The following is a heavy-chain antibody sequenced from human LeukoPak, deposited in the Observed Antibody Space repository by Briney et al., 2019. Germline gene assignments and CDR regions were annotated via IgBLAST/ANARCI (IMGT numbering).Heavy chain of an antibody. CDR1: GGSFSGYY. CDR3: ARRLGGNSGSAP. J-gene: IGHJ5*02. CDR2: INHSGST. Sequence: SETLSHTCAVYGGSFSGYYWSWIRQPPGKGLEWIGEINHSGSTNYNPSLKSRVTISVDTSKNQFSLKLSSVTAADTAVYYCARRLGGNSGSAPWGQGTLVTVSS. D-gene: IGHD1-26*01. V-gene: IGHV4-34*01.